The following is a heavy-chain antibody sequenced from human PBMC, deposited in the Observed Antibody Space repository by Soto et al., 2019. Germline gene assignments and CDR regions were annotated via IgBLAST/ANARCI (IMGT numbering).Heavy chain of an antibody. D-gene: IGHD1-26*01. CDR2: IYYSGST. CDR1: GASISSYY. J-gene: IGHJ5*02. V-gene: IGHV4-59*01. CDR3: ARWERVNWFDP. Sequence: SETLSLTCTVSGASISSYYWSWIRQPPGKGLEWIGYIYYSGSTTYNPSHKSRVTISVDTSKNQFSLKLSSVTAADTAVYYCARWERVNWFDPWGQGALVTVSS.